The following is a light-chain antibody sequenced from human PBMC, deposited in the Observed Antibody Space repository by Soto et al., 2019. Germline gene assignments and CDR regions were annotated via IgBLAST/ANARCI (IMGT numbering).Light chain of an antibody. Sequence: EIVMTQSPATLSVSPGERATLSCRASQSVSSNLAWYQQRPGKAPRLLIYGASTRATCIPARFSGSGSGTEFTLTISSLLSEDFAVYYCQQYNNWPGYTFGQGTKLEIK. J-gene: IGKJ2*01. V-gene: IGKV3-15*01. CDR3: QQYNNWPGYT. CDR2: GAS. CDR1: QSVSSN.